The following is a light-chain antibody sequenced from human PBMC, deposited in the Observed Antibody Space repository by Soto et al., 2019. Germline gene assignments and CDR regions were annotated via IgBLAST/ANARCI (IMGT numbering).Light chain of an antibody. Sequence: QSLLTEPAAEYGSRLQAITISCTARSVDVGDYNSVSWYQQHPGQPHKVMIYHVTIRASGVSNRFSGSKYGNTASLTISGLQAEDEADYYCSSYSHSPPSYVFGTGTKGTV. CDR2: HVT. J-gene: IGLJ1*01. V-gene: IGLV2-14*03. CDR1: SVDVGDYNS. CDR3: SSYSHSPPSYV.